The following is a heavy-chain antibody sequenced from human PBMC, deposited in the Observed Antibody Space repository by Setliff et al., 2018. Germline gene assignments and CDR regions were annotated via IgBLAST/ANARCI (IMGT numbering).Heavy chain of an antibody. Sequence: SVKVSCKASGGTFSIFVFSWVRQAPGQGLEWMGGIIPMFDKARYAQKFQGRVTITADESTSTAYMELSSLRSEDTAVYYCASMNWEGDYWGQGTLVTVSS. V-gene: IGHV1-69*13. CDR2: IIPMFDKA. D-gene: IGHD7-27*01. J-gene: IGHJ4*02. CDR1: GGTFSIFV. CDR3: ASMNWEGDY.